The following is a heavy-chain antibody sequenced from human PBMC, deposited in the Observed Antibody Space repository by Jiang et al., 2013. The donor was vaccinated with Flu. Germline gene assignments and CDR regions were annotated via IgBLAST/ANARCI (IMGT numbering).Heavy chain of an antibody. CDR2: IYPGDSDT. D-gene: IGHD6-13*01. J-gene: IGHJ1*01. CDR1: GYSFTNYW. Sequence: GAEVKKPGESLKISCKGSGYSFTNYWIGWVRQMPGKGLEWMGIIYPGDSDTRYSPSFLGQVTISADKSISTAYVHWSSLKASDTAMYYCASGIRAVGLAEYFQYWGQGTPVTVSS. V-gene: IGHV5-51*01. CDR3: ASGIRAVGLAEYFQY.